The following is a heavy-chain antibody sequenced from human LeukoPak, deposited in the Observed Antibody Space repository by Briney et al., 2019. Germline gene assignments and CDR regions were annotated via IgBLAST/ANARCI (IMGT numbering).Heavy chain of an antibody. CDR2: IYYSGST. J-gene: IGHJ2*01. D-gene: IGHD1-26*01. CDR1: GGSTSSYY. V-gene: IGHV4-59*01. CDR3: ARGAGAIPTQAYWYFDL. Sequence: PSETLSLTCTVSGGSTSSYYWSWIRQPPGKGLEWIGYIYYSGSTNYNPSLKSRVTISVDTSKNQFSLKLSSVTAADTAVYYCARGAGAIPTQAYWYFDLWGRGTLVTVSS.